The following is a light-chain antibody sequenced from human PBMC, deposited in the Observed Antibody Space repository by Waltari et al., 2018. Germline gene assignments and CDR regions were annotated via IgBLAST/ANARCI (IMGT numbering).Light chain of an antibody. J-gene: IGLJ2*01. CDR3: HSRDSSGDVV. Sequence: SSELTQDPAVSVALGQTVRITCQGDSLRTYYVSWFHQTPGQAPALVIDGKNNRPSGIPDRFSASSAGSTASLTIIGAQAEDEADYYCHSRDSSGDVVIGGGTKLTVV. CDR2: GKN. V-gene: IGLV3-19*01. CDR1: SLRTYY.